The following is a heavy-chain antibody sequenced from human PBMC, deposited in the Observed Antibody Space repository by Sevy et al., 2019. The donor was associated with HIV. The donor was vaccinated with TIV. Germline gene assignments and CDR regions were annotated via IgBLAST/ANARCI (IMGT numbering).Heavy chain of an antibody. D-gene: IGHD3-22*01. Sequence: GPSVKVSCQASGYTFSNYGVTWVRQAPGQGLEWMGWISGYNGNTKYAQKFQDRVIMTTDTATSTAYMELRSLRSDDTAVYYCVRDESFSLIVVDPDYWGQGTLVTVSS. CDR1: GYTFSNYG. CDR2: ISGYNGNT. CDR3: VRDESFSLIVVDPDY. V-gene: IGHV1-18*01. J-gene: IGHJ4*02.